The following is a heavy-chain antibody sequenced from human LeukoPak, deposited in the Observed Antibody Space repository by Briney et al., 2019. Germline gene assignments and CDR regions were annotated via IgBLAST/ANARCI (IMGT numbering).Heavy chain of an antibody. Sequence: GGSLRLSCAASGFTFSHYAMHWVRQAPGKGLEYVSAISSNGDSTYHADSVKGRFTISRDNSKNTLYLQMGSLRVEDTAIYYCAREIPGDRKPGSDYWGQGTLVTVSS. D-gene: IGHD1-14*01. CDR1: GFTFSHYA. CDR3: AREIPGDRKPGSDY. J-gene: IGHJ4*02. CDR2: ISSNGDST. V-gene: IGHV3-64*02.